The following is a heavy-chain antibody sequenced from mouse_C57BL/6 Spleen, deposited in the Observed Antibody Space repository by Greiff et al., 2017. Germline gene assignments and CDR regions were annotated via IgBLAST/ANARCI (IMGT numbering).Heavy chain of an antibody. CDR3: TRDNSNYAAY. Sequence: EVKLVESGEGLVKPGGSLKLSCAASGFTFSSYAMSWVRQTPEKRLEWVAYISSGGDYIYYADTVKGRFTISRDNARNTLYLQMSSLKSEDTAMYYCTRDNSNYAAYWGQGTLVTVSA. J-gene: IGHJ3*01. CDR1: GFTFSSYA. V-gene: IGHV5-9-1*02. D-gene: IGHD2-5*01. CDR2: ISSGGDYI.